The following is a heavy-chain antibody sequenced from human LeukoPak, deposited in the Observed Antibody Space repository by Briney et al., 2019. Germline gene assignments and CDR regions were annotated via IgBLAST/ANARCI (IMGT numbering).Heavy chain of an antibody. CDR2: ISAYNGNT. Sequence: ASVKVSCKASGYTFTSYGISWVRQAPGQGLEWMGWISAYNGNTNYAQKLPGRVTMTTDTSTSTAYMELRSLRSDDTAVYYCARAKRGYSYGYGWFDPWGQGTLVTVSA. J-gene: IGHJ5*02. V-gene: IGHV1-18*01. D-gene: IGHD5-18*01. CDR1: GYTFTSYG. CDR3: ARAKRGYSYGYGWFDP.